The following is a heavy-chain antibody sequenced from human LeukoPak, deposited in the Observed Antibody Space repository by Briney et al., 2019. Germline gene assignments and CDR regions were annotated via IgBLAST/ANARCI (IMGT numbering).Heavy chain of an antibody. CDR2: IDNSGYAT. V-gene: IGHV3-23*01. Sequence: GGSLRLSCEVSGFPFNSYAMNWVSQAPGKGLEWVSGIDNSGYATYHADSVKGRFTISRDNAKDTLYMQMNGLRVEDTAVYYCARVSIRTQNFDYWGQGTRVTVSS. CDR1: GFPFNSYA. J-gene: IGHJ4*02. CDR3: ARVSIRTQNFDY. D-gene: IGHD2-21*01.